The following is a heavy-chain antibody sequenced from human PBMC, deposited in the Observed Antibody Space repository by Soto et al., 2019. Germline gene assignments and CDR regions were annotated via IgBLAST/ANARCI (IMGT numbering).Heavy chain of an antibody. CDR2: ISYDGSNK. Sequence: GGSLRLSCAASGFTFSSYGMHWVRQAPGKGLEWVAVISYDGSNKYYADSVKGRFTISRDNSKNTLYLQMNSLRAEDTAVYYCAKDLLLAVAGVYYYYYYGMDVWGQGTTVTVSS. CDR1: GFTFSSYG. CDR3: AKDLLLAVAGVYYYYYYGMDV. J-gene: IGHJ6*02. V-gene: IGHV3-30*18. D-gene: IGHD6-19*01.